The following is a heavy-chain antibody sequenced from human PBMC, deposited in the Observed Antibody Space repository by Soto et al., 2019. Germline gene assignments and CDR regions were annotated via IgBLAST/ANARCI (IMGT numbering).Heavy chain of an antibody. CDR3: ARDPYQPVGY. D-gene: IGHD1-26*01. CDR1: GFSVVNTY. V-gene: IGHV3-66*01. Sequence: EVPLVESGGGLVQPGESLRLSCAASGFSVVNTYMSWVRQAPGKGLEWVSVIYAGGGDITYYADSVKGRFTVSRDSSKNTLYLQMNSLRVDDTAVYYCARDPYQPVGYWGQGTLVTVSS. CDR2: IYAGGGDIT. J-gene: IGHJ4*02.